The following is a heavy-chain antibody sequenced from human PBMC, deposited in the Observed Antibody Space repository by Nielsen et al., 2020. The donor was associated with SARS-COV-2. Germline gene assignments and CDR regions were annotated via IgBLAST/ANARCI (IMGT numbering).Heavy chain of an antibody. CDR1: GGSISSYY. D-gene: IGHD6-19*01. Sequence: SETLSLTCTVPGGSISSYYWSWIRQPPGKGLEWIGYIYYSGSTNYNPSLKSRVTISVDTSKNQFSLKLSSVTAADTAVYYCARDRGGWPHLGFDPWGQGTLVTVSS. V-gene: IGHV4-59*01. CDR2: IYYSGST. CDR3: ARDRGGWPHLGFDP. J-gene: IGHJ5*02.